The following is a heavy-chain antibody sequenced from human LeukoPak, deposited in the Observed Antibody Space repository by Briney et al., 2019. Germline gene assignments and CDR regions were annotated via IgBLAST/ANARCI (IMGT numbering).Heavy chain of an antibody. CDR1: GFTFSSYS. J-gene: IGHJ4*02. D-gene: IGHD6-13*01. CDR3: ARDAGYSSSWYLLSNYFDY. Sequence: PGGSLRLSCAASGFTFSSYSMNWVRQAPGKGLEWVSYISSSSSTIYYADSVKGRFTISRDNAKNSLYLQMNSLSDEDTAVYYCARDAGYSSSWYLLSNYFDYWGQGTLVTVSS. CDR2: ISSSSSTI. V-gene: IGHV3-48*02.